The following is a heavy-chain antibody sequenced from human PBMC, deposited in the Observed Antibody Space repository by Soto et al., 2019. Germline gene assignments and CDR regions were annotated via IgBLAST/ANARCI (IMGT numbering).Heavy chain of an antibody. V-gene: IGHV3-30*18. D-gene: IGHD2-15*01. CDR3: AKDFQGYCSGGSCYSGPDY. Sequence: GSLRLSCAASGFTFSSYGMHWVRQAPGKGLEWVAVISYDGSNKYYADSVKGRFTISRDNSKNTLYLQMNSLRAEDTAVYYCAKDFQGYCSGGSCYSGPDYWGQGTLVTVSS. CDR1: GFTFSSYG. J-gene: IGHJ4*02. CDR2: ISYDGSNK.